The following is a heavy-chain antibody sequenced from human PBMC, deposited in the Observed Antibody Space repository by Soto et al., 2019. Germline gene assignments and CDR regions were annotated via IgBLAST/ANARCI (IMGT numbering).Heavy chain of an antibody. CDR3: ATDYDISLGGSYYYYGMDV. CDR1: GYTLTELS. J-gene: IGHJ6*02. D-gene: IGHD3-9*01. V-gene: IGHV1-24*01. CDR2: FDPEDGET. Sequence: QVQLVQSGAEVKKPGASVKVSCKVSGYTLTELSMHWVRQAPGKGLEWMGGFDPEDGETIYAQKFQGRVTMSEDTSTDRAYMELSSLRSEDTAVYYCATDYDISLGGSYYYYGMDVWGQGTTVTVSS.